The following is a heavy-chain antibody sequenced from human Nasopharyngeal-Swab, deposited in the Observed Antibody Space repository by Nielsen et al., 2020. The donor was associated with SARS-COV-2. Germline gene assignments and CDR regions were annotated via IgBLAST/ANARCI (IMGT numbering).Heavy chain of an antibody. CDR1: GFSLSTSGVG. CDR3: ARRGIAVAGPALDY. CDR2: IYWDDDK. Sequence: SGPTLVKPTQTLTLTCTFSGFSLSTSGVGVGWIRQPPGKALEWLALIYWDDDKRYSPSLKSRLTITKDTSKNQVVLTMTNMDPVDTATYYCARRGIAVAGPALDYWGQGTLVTVSS. D-gene: IGHD6-19*01. V-gene: IGHV2-5*02. J-gene: IGHJ4*02.